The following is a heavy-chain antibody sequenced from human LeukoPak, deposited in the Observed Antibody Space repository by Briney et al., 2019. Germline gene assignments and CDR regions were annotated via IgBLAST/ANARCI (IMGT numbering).Heavy chain of an antibody. V-gene: IGHV1-18*01. CDR2: ISAYNGNT. J-gene: IGHJ4*02. D-gene: IGHD3-10*01. Sequence: ASVKVSCKASGYTFTNYALSWVRQAPGQGLEWMGWISAYNGNTNYAQKLQGRVTMTTDASTSTAYMELRSLRSDDTAVYYCARGFMVRPDYWGQGTLVTVSS. CDR3: ARGFMVRPDY. CDR1: GYTFTNYA.